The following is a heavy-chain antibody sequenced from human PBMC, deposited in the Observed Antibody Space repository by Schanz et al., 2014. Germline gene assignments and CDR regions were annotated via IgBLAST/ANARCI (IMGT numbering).Heavy chain of an antibody. CDR2: ISGSGGST. D-gene: IGHD2-15*01. J-gene: IGHJ6*02. Sequence: VQLVESGGGLVQPGGSLRLSCAASGFTFSSYAMSWVRQAPGKGLEWVSGISGSGGSTYYADSVKGRFTISRDNSKNTLYLQMNSLRAEDTAVYYCAKGMGYCSGGTCYDYYYYGLDVWGQGTTVTVSS. V-gene: IGHV3-23*04. CDR3: AKGMGYCSGGTCYDYYYYGLDV. CDR1: GFTFSSYA.